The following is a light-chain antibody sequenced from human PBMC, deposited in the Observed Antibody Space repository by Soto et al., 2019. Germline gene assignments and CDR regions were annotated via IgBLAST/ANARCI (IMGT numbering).Light chain of an antibody. V-gene: IGKV1-5*01. CDR1: QTINSW. CDR3: QQYSSYWT. J-gene: IGKJ1*01. Sequence: IHMAHSPSTLSASLGDIVTITFRASQTINSWLAWYQQRPGKAPKVLIFDASSLKTGVPSRFSGSGSGTEFTLTISSLQPDDFATYYCQQYSSYWTFGQGTKVDIK. CDR2: DAS.